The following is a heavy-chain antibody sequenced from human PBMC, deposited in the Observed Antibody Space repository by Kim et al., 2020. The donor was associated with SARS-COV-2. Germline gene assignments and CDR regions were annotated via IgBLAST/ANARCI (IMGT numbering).Heavy chain of an antibody. CDR3: ARDLDGDLPDY. D-gene: IGHD4-17*01. Sequence: GGSLRLSCAASGFTFSSYGMHWVRQAPGKGLEWVAVISYDGSNKYYADSVKGRFTISRDNSKNTLYLQMNSLRAEDTAVYYCARDLDGDLPDYWGQGTLVTVSS. J-gene: IGHJ4*02. V-gene: IGHV3-33*05. CDR2: ISYDGSNK. CDR1: GFTFSSYG.